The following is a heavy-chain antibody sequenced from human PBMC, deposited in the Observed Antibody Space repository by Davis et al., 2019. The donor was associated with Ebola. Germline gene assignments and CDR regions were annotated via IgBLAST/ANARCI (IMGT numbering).Heavy chain of an antibody. J-gene: IGHJ5*02. Sequence: SETLSLTCTVSGGSISSGDYYWSWIRQPPGKGLEWIGEINHSGSTNYNPSLKSRVTISVDTSKNQFSLKLSSVTAADTAVYYCARVNYDFWSGYYTGNWFDPWGQGTLVTVSS. CDR2: INHSGST. CDR1: GGSISSGDYY. D-gene: IGHD3-3*01. V-gene: IGHV4-61*08. CDR3: ARVNYDFWSGYYTGNWFDP.